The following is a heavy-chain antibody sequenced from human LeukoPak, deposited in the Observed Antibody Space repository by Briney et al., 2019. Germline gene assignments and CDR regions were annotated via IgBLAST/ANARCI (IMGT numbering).Heavy chain of an antibody. CDR1: GFTFDDYA. D-gene: IGHD4-23*01. Sequence: GGSLRLSCAASGFTFDDYAMHWVRQAPGKGLEWVSGISWNSGSIGYADSVKGRFTISRDNAKNSLYLQMNSLRAEDTALYYCAKDMSLGGNPGVFWYFDLWGRGTLVTVSS. CDR2: ISWNSGSI. J-gene: IGHJ2*01. V-gene: IGHV3-9*01. CDR3: AKDMSLGGNPGVFWYFDL.